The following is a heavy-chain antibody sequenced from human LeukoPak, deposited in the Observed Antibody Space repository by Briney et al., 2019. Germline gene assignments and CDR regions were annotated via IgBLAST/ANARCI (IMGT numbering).Heavy chain of an antibody. CDR3: ARDKGRWDYYDSSGYPGTFGY. V-gene: IGHV3-23*01. J-gene: IGHJ4*02. CDR2: ISGTGGST. CDR1: GFTFTTYA. Sequence: GGSLRLSCAASGFTFTTYAMSWVRQAPGKGLEWVSAISGTGGSTYYADSVKGRFTISRDNSKNTLYLQMNSLRAEDTAVYYCARDKGRWDYYDSSGYPGTFGYWGQGTLVTVSS. D-gene: IGHD3-22*01.